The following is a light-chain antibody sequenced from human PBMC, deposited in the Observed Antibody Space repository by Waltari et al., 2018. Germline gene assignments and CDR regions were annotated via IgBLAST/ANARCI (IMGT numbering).Light chain of an antibody. Sequence: SYVLTQPPSVSVAPGETARITCGGNTIDSKSVHWYRQRPGQAPVVVISYDNDRAAGIPERFSGSNSGNTATLTISRVEAGDEADYYCQVWDANTDPGVFGTGTEVTVL. CDR1: TIDSKS. J-gene: IGLJ1*01. CDR2: YDN. CDR3: QVWDANTDPGV. V-gene: IGLV3-21*01.